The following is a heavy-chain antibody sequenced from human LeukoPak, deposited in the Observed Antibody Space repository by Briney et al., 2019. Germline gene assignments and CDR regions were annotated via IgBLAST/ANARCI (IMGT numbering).Heavy chain of an antibody. CDR3: VRDSSATLAFDI. CDR1: GGSFSGYY. Sequence: SETLSLTCAVYGGSFSGYYWSWIRQPPGKGLEWIGEINHSGSTNYNPSLRSRAAMSVDTSKNDFSLRLSSMTAADTGIYYCVRDSSATLAFDIWGQGTMVTVSS. CDR2: INHSGST. V-gene: IGHV4-34*01. D-gene: IGHD6-25*01. J-gene: IGHJ3*02.